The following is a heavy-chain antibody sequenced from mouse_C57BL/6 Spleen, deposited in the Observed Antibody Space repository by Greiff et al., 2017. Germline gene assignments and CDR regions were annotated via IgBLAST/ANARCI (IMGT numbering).Heavy chain of an antibody. J-gene: IGHJ4*01. D-gene: IGHD1-1*01. CDR2: INPNNGGT. CDR3: ARRGAYYYGSSYYYAMDY. Sequence: VQLKESGPELVKPGASVKIPCKASGYTFTDYNMDWVKQSHGKSLEWIGDINPNNGGTIYNQKFKGKATLTVDKSSSTAYMELRSLTSEDTAVYYCARRGAYYYGSSYYYAMDYWGQGTSVTVSS. CDR1: GYTFTDYN. V-gene: IGHV1-18*01.